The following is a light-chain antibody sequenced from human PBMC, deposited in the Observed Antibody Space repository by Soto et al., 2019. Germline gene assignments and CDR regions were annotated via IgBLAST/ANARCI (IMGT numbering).Light chain of an antibody. CDR2: LGS. CDR1: QSLLYSNGYNY. J-gene: IGKJ5*01. Sequence: IVMTQSPLSLPVTPGEPASISCWSSQSLLYSNGYNYLDWYLQRPGQSPQLLIYLGSNRAPGVPDRFSGSGSGTDFTLKISRVEAEDVGVYYCMQGLQDLTFGQGTRLEIQ. CDR3: MQGLQDLT. V-gene: IGKV2-28*01.